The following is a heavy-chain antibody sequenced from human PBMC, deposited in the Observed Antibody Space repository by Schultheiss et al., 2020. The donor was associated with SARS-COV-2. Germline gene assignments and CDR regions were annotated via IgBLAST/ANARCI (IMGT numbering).Heavy chain of an antibody. CDR3: ARDMYYYDSSGYLFGY. CDR1: GFTFSSYA. J-gene: IGHJ4*02. V-gene: IGHV3-33*08. CDR2: IWYDGSNK. Sequence: GGSLRLSCSASGFTFSSYAMHWVRQAPGKGLEWVAVIWYDGSNKYYADSVKGRFTISRDNSKNTLYLQMNSLRAEDTAVYYCARDMYYYDSSGYLFGYWGQGTLVTVSS. D-gene: IGHD3-22*01.